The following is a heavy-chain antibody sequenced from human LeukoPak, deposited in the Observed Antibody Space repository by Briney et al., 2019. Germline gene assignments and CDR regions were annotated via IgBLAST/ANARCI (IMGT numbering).Heavy chain of an antibody. CDR3: ARGNYYDSSGYPRWYYYYTDV. CDR1: GYTFTGYY. V-gene: IGHV1-2*02. Sequence: ASVKVSCKASGYTFTGYYMHWVRQAPGQGLEWMRWINPNSGGTNYAQKFQGRVTMTRDTSISTAYMELSRLRSDDTAVYYCARGNYYDSSGYPRWYYYYTDVWGKGTTVTVSS. J-gene: IGHJ6*03. D-gene: IGHD3-22*01. CDR2: INPNSGGT.